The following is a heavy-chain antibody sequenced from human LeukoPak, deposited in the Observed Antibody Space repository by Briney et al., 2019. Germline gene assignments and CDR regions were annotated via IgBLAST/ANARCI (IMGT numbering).Heavy chain of an antibody. Sequence: SQTLSLTCTVSGGSISSGGYYWSWIRQHPGKGLEWIGYIYYSGSTYYNPSLKSRVTISVDTSKNQFPLKLSSVTAADTAVYYCARHDDGYDDYWGQGTLVTVSS. J-gene: IGHJ4*02. CDR2: IYYSGST. V-gene: IGHV4-31*03. D-gene: IGHD5-24*01. CDR1: GGSISSGGYY. CDR3: ARHDDGYDDY.